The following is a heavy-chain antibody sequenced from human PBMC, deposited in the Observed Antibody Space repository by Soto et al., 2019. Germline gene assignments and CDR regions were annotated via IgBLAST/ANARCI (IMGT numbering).Heavy chain of an antibody. CDR2: ISAKKGNT. V-gene: IGHV1-18*04. D-gene: IGHD2-15*01. CDR3: AREILSPDFYFHGMDV. J-gene: IGHJ6*02. Sequence: QGQLVQSGAEEKKPGASVKVSCKASGYTFTSYGISWVRQAPGQWLEWMGWISAKKGNTKYAQKFQGRVTMTTDTSTSTAYMELRSLRSDDTAVYYCAREILSPDFYFHGMDVWGQGTTVTVSS. CDR1: GYTFTSYG.